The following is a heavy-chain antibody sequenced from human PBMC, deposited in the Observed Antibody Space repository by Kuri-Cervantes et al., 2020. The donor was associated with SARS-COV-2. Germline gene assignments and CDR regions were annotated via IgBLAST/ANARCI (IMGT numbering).Heavy chain of an antibody. CDR2: INYSGSS. J-gene: IGHJ4*02. D-gene: IGHD6-19*01. V-gene: IGHV4-59*12. Sequence: SETLSLTCTVSGSSISSDYWSWIRQPPGKGLEWIGFINYSGSSNYNPSLKSRVSISVDTSRNQFSLRLSSVTAADTAVYYCARLGSGWPGIDFLGQGTLVTVSS. CDR1: GSSISSDY. CDR3: ARLGSGWPGIDF.